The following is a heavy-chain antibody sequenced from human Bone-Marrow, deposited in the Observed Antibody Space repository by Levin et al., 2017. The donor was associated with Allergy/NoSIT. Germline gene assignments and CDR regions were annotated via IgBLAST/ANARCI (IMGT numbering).Heavy chain of an antibody. CDR1: GFTFSSYW. CDR2: INSDGSST. V-gene: IGHV3-74*01. CDR3: ARVRDSGYDLAILG. D-gene: IGHD5-12*01. Sequence: LSLTCAASGFTFSSYWMHWVRQAPGKGLVWVSRINSDGSSTTYADSVKGRFTISRDNAKNTLYLQMNSLRAEDTAVYYCARVRDSGYDLAILGWGQGTLVTVSS. J-gene: IGHJ4*02.